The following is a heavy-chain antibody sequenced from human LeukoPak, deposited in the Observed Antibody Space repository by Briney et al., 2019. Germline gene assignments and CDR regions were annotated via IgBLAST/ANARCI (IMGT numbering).Heavy chain of an antibody. CDR3: AKISVTLTRDY. CDR1: GFTFSSYW. Sequence: GGSLRLSCAASGFTFSSYWMTWVRQAPGKGLEWVSAITNSGGSTYYADSVKGRFTISRDNSKNTLFLQMNSLRADDAAVYYCAKISVTLTRDYWGQGTLVTVSS. CDR2: ITNSGGST. J-gene: IGHJ4*02. D-gene: IGHD6-19*01. V-gene: IGHV3-23*01.